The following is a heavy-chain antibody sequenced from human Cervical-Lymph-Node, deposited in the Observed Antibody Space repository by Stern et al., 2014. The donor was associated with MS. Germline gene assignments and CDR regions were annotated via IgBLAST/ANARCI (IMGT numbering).Heavy chain of an antibody. CDR1: GGSFSGYY. J-gene: IGHJ4*02. CDR3: ASQYSSGPFDY. Sequence: QVQLQQWGTGLLKPSETLSLTCAVYGGSFSGYYWSWIRQPPGKGLEWIGEINHSGSTNYNPSLKSRVTISVDTSKNQFSLKLGSVTAADTAVYYCASQYSSGPFDYWGQGTLVTVSS. V-gene: IGHV4-34*01. CDR2: INHSGST. D-gene: IGHD6-19*01.